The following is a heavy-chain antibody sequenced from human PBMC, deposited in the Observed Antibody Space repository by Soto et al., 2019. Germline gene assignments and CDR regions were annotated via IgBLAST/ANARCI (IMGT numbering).Heavy chain of an antibody. D-gene: IGHD6-13*01. V-gene: IGHV4-59*02. J-gene: IGHJ6*02. CDR2: ISYSGST. CDR3: AREGVSSSWYYYYSMDV. CDR1: GGSVSSYY. Sequence: SETLSLTCTVSGGSVSSYYWSWIRQPAGKGLEWIGYISYSGSTNYNPSLKSRVTISVDTSKNQFSLRLSSVTAADSAVYYCAREGVSSSWYYYYSMDVWGQGTTVTVS.